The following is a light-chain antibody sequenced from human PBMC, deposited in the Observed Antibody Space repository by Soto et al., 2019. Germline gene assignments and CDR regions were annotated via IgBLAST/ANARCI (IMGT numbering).Light chain of an antibody. J-gene: IGKJ1*01. CDR2: GAS. CDR1: QSINNNN. Sequence: EIVLTHSPATLPLSPGERATPSSRASQSINNNNLAGYQQKRGQAPRLPIYGASSRATGTPDRFSGSGSGTDFTVTISRLEPEDFAVYYCQQYGGSPRTFGQGTKVEIK. CDR3: QQYGGSPRT. V-gene: IGKV3-20*01.